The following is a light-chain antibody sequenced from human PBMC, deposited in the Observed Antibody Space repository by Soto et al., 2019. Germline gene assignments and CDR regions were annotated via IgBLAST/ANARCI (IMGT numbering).Light chain of an antibody. CDR3: QQHNNWPPYT. CDR2: GAS. J-gene: IGKJ2*01. V-gene: IGKV3-15*01. Sequence: EIVMTQSPATLSVSPGERATLSCRASQSVSSNLAWYQQKPGQAPRLLIYGASTRATGSPARFSGSRSGTEFTITISSLQSEAFAVYYCQQHNNWPPYTFGQGTKLEIK. CDR1: QSVSSN.